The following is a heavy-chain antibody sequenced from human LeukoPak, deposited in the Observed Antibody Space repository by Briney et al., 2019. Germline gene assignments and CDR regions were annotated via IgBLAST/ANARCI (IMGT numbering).Heavy chain of an antibody. Sequence: ASETLSLTCTVSGGSISSYYWSWIRQPPGKGLEWIGYIYYSGSTNYNPSLKSRVTISVDTSKNQFSLKLSSVTAADTAVYYCARGQVVVPAANAFFDYWGQGTLVTVSS. J-gene: IGHJ4*02. V-gene: IGHV4-59*01. D-gene: IGHD2-2*01. CDR1: GGSISSYY. CDR3: ARGQVVVPAANAFFDY. CDR2: IYYSGST.